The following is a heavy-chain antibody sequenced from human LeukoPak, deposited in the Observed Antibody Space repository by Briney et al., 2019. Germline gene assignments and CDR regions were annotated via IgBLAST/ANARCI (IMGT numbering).Heavy chain of an antibody. V-gene: IGHV3-7*04. CDR2: IKQDGSKK. Sequence: GGSLRLSCVASGFPFSSYWMTWVRQAPGKGLEWVANIKQDGSKKSYVDSVRGRFTISRDNAKNSLYLQMNSLRAEDTAIYYCTRVGYIDEEIDYWGQGTLVTVSS. J-gene: IGHJ4*02. D-gene: IGHD5-24*01. CDR3: TRVGYIDEEIDY. CDR1: GFPFSSYW.